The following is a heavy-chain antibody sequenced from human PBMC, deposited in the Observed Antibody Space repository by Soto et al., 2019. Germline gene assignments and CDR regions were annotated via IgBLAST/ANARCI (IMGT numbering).Heavy chain of an antibody. J-gene: IGHJ6*02. CDR3: AKEEEGSGYYYSPYYYYYYGMDV. CDR2: ISYDGSNK. D-gene: IGHD3-22*01. V-gene: IGHV3-30*18. CDR1: GFTFSSYG. Sequence: QVQLVESGGGVVQPGRSLRLSCAASGFTFSSYGMHWVRQAPGKGLEWVAVISYDGSNKYYADSVKGRFTISRDNYKNTLYLQMNSLRAEDTAVYYCAKEEEGSGYYYSPYYYYYYGMDVWGQGTTVTVSS.